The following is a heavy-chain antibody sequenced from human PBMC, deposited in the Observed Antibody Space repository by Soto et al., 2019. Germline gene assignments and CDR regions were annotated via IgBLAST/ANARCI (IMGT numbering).Heavy chain of an antibody. Sequence: QVQLAQSGAEVKKPGASVKVSCKTSGYTFTNYDINWVRQAPGQGLEWMGWMNPNSGNTGYAQQFQGRVSMTSNTAISTAYMELSGLRSEDSGMYFCAKWGQGPASGPNFDFWGQGTLVTVSS. CDR2: MNPNSGNT. CDR1: GYTFTNYD. J-gene: IGHJ4*02. CDR3: AKWGQGPASGPNFDF. V-gene: IGHV1-8*01. D-gene: IGHD6-13*01.